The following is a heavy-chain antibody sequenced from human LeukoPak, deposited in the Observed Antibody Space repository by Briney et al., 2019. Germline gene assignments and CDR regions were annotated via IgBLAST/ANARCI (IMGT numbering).Heavy chain of an antibody. D-gene: IGHD2-15*01. J-gene: IGHJ3*02. Sequence: PSETLSLTCTVSGGSISSYYWSWIRQPPGKGLEWIGYIYYSGSTNYNPSLKSRVTISVDTSKNQFSLKLSSVTAADTAVYCCAREGYCSGGSCLNDAFDIWGQGTMVTVSS. CDR1: GGSISSYY. V-gene: IGHV4-59*01. CDR2: IYYSGST. CDR3: AREGYCSGGSCLNDAFDI.